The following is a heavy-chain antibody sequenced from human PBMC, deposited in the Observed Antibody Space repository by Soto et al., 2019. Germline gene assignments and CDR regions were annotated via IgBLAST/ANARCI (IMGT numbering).Heavy chain of an antibody. CDR1: GGSISSGDYY. CDR2: IYYSRST. J-gene: IGHJ4*02. V-gene: IGHV4-30-4*01. CDR3: ARVVRPNHCISTSCSLYYFDY. D-gene: IGHD2-2*01. Sequence: PSETLSLTCTVSGGSISSGDYYWSWIRQPPGKGLEWIGYIYYSRSTYYNPSLKSRVTISVDTSKNQFSLKLSSVTAADTAVYYCARVVRPNHCISTSCSLYYFDYWGQGTLVTVSS.